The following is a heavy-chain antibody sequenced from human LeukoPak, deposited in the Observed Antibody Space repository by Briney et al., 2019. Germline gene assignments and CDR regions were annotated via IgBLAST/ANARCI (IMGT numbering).Heavy chain of an antibody. Sequence: PGGSLRLSCAASGFTFSSYWMSWVRQAPGKGLEWVANIKQDGSEKYYVDSVKGRFTISRDSAKNSLYLQMNSLRAEDTAVYYCARVVIAAAGTEYFDYWGQGTLVTVSS. V-gene: IGHV3-7*03. CDR2: IKQDGSEK. D-gene: IGHD6-13*01. CDR3: ARVVIAAAGTEYFDY. CDR1: GFTFSSYW. J-gene: IGHJ4*02.